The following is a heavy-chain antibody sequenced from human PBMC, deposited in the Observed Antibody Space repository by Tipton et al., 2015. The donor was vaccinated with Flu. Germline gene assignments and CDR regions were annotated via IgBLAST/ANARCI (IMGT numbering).Heavy chain of an antibody. CDR3: ASECGSSSTSCPFDY. J-gene: IGHJ4*02. Sequence: QSGAEVKKPGSSVKVSCKASGGTFSSYAISWVRQAPGQGLEWMGGIIPIFGTANYAQKFQGRVTITADESTSTVYMGLSSLRSEDTAVYYCASECGSSSTSCPFDYWGQGTLVTVSS. CDR2: IIPIFGTA. CDR1: GGTFSSYA. V-gene: IGHV1-69*01. D-gene: IGHD2-2*01.